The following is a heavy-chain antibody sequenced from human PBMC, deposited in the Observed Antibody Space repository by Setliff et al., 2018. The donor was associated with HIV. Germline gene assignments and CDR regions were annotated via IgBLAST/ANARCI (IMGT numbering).Heavy chain of an antibody. J-gene: IGHJ2*01. CDR1: GGSISSYY. CDR3: ARDSDLDYSSSARWYFDL. Sequence: SETLSLTCTVSGGSISSYYWSWIRQPPGKGLEWIGYIYYSGSTNYNPSLKSRVTISVDTSKNQFSLKLNSVTAADTAVYYRARDSDLDYSSSARWYFDLWGRGTLVTVSS. CDR2: IYYSGST. V-gene: IGHV4-59*01. D-gene: IGHD6-6*01.